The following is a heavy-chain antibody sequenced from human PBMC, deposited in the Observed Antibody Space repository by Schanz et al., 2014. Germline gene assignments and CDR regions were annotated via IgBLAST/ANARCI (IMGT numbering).Heavy chain of an antibody. CDR2: IRGSGGST. CDR1: GFTFSNYA. CDR3: ARDEGKDGYNLAFDV. V-gene: IGHV3-23*04. D-gene: IGHD5-12*01. Sequence: EVQLVESGGGLVQPGGSLRLSCAASGFTFSNYAMNWVRQAPGKGLKWVSGIRGSGGSTYYADSVKGRFTISRDNSKNMVFLQMNSLRVEDTAIYYCARDEGKDGYNLAFDVWGQGTLVTVSS. J-gene: IGHJ3*01.